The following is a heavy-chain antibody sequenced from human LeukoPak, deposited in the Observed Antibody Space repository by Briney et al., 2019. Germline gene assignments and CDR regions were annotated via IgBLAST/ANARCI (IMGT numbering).Heavy chain of an antibody. D-gene: IGHD6-13*01. V-gene: IGHV6-1*01. CDR1: GDSVFSNSAA. J-gene: IGHJ6*02. CDR2: THYRSKWYN. CDR3: ARAGGGSSWFEYGMDV. Sequence: SQTLSLTCAISGDSVFSNSAAWNWIRQSPSRGLEWLGRTHYRSKWYNDYAVSVKSRITINPDTSKNQFSLQLNSVTPGDTAVYYCARAGGGSSWFEYGMDVWGQGTTVTVSS.